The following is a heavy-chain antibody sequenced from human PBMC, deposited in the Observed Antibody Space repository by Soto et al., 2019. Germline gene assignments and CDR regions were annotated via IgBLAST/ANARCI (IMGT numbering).Heavy chain of an antibody. CDR3: ARRGSRANNYYYYFDY. CDR1: GYSISSSNW. V-gene: IGHV4-28*01. D-gene: IGHD3-10*01. J-gene: IGHJ4*02. CDR2: IYYSGTT. Sequence: SETLSLTCAVSGYSISSSNWWGWIRQPPGKGLEWIGYIYYSGTTYYNPSLRSRVTISVDTSKNQFSLKLSSVTAADTAVYYCARRGSRANNYYYYFDYWGQGTLVTVSS.